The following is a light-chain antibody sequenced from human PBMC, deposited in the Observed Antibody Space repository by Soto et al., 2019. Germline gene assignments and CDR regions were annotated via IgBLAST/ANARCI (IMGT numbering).Light chain of an antibody. CDR2: EVS. CDR3: SSYAGSNIVV. Sequence: QSALTQPPSASGSPGQSVTICCTGTSSDVGGYNFVSWYQQHPGKAPKLMIYEVSERPSGVPDRFSGSKSGNTASLTVSGLQAEDEADYYCSSYAGSNIVVFGAGTKLTVL. J-gene: IGLJ2*01. CDR1: SSDVGGYNF. V-gene: IGLV2-8*01.